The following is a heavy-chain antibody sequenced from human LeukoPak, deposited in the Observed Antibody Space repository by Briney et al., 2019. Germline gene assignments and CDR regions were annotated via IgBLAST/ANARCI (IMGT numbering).Heavy chain of an antibody. CDR3: AGYYYDSSRGFDL. Sequence: GGSLRLSCAASGFKFDDYGMSWVRQAPGKGLEWVCDINWNGAWTGYADSVKGRFTISGDNAKNSLYLQMNSLRAEDTALYYCAGYYYDSSRGFDLWGQGTLVTVSA. CDR2: INWNGAWT. CDR1: GFKFDDYG. V-gene: IGHV3-20*04. D-gene: IGHD3-22*01. J-gene: IGHJ5*02.